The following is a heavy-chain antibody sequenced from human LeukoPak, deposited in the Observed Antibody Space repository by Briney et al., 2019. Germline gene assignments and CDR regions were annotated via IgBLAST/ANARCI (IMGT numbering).Heavy chain of an antibody. CDR3: ARTKMASGYGIDV. CDR1: GGTFSSYA. V-gene: IGHV1-69*04. CDR2: IIPILGIA. Sequence: SVKVSCKASGGTFSSYAISWVRQAPGQGLEWMGRIIPILGIANYAQKFQGRVTITADKSTSTAYMELSSLRSEDTAVYYCARTKMASGYGIDVWGQGTTVTVSS. J-gene: IGHJ6*02. D-gene: IGHD5-24*01.